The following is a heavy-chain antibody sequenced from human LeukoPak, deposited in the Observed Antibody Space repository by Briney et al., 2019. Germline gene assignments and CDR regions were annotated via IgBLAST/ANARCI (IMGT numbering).Heavy chain of an antibody. J-gene: IGHJ4*02. CDR2: IATAGDT. D-gene: IGHD6-19*01. CDR3: ARAGGSSGWYAFGY. CDR1: GFTFSTYD. V-gene: IGHV3-13*01. Sequence: PGGSLRLSCVASGFTFSTYDMHWVRQATGKGLEWVSTIATAGDTYYPGSVKGRFTIARENAKNSLYLQMNSLRAEDTAMYYCARAGGSSGWYAFGYWGQGTLVTVSS.